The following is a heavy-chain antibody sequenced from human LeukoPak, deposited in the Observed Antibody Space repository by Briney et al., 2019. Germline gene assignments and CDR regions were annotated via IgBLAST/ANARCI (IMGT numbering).Heavy chain of an antibody. J-gene: IGHJ4*02. V-gene: IGHV4-59*01. CDR3: ARGFGVVTHFDY. CDR1: DDSITMYY. CDR2: VDHTGST. D-gene: IGHD4-23*01. Sequence: PSETLSLTCSVSDDSITMYYWTWIRQPPGKGLEWIGYVDHTGSTNYNPSLKSRVTISVDTSKNQFSLKLSSVTAADTAVYYCARGFGVVTHFDYWGQGTLVTVSS.